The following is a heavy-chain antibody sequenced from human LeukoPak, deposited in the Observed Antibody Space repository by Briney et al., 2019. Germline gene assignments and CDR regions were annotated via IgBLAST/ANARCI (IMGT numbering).Heavy chain of an antibody. D-gene: IGHD2-21*02. J-gene: IGHJ4*02. CDR2: INSDMSTT. CDR1: GFTFSSYW. CDR3: ARPAYCGGNCYYFPDY. Sequence: GGSLRLSCAASGFTFSSYWMHWVRQAPGKGLVWVSRINSDMSTTTYADSVKGRFTISRDNAKNTLYLQMNSLRAEDTAVYYCARPAYCGGNCYYFPDYWGQGTLVTVSS. V-gene: IGHV3-74*01.